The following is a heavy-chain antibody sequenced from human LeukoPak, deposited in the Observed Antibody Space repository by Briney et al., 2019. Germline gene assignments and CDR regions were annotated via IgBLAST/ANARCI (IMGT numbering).Heavy chain of an antibody. V-gene: IGHV3-21*01. D-gene: IGHD3-10*01. Sequence: PGGSLRLSCAASGFTFSSYSMNWVRQAPGKGLEWVSSISSSSSYIYYADPVKGRFTISRDNAKNSLYLQMNSLRGEDTAVYYCARAPTMVRGVIPNWFDPWGQGSLVTVSS. J-gene: IGHJ5*02. CDR1: GFTFSSYS. CDR3: ARAPTMVRGVIPNWFDP. CDR2: ISSSSSYI.